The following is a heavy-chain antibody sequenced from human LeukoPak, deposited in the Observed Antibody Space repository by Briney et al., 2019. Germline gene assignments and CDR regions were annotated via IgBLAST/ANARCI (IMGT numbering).Heavy chain of an antibody. CDR3: AKVRDCGGDCLDY. D-gene: IGHD2-21*01. CDR2: ISYDGSNK. CDR1: GFTFRDYG. J-gene: IGHJ4*02. V-gene: IGHV3-30*18. Sequence: TGGSLRLSCAASGFTFRDYGMHWARQAPGNGLEWVASISYDGSNKVYADSVKGRFTISRDSSKSTLYLQMNSLRAEDTAVYYCAKVRDCGGDCLDYWGQGTLVTVSS.